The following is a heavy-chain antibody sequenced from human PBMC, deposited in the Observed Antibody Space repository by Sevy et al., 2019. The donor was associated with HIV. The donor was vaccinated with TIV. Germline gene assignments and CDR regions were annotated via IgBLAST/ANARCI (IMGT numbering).Heavy chain of an antibody. J-gene: IGHJ4*02. V-gene: IGHV4-4*02. Sequence: SETLSLTCAVSGGSNSRNNWWSWVRQPPGKGLEWIGGIYDSGDTKFNPTLKSRVTISLDKSKNQFSLKLTSLTAADTAVYYCAREGYYDVSGYPRHYFDYWGQGALVTVSS. CDR1: GGSNSRNNW. CDR3: AREGYYDVSGYPRHYFDY. CDR2: IYDSGDT. D-gene: IGHD3-22*01.